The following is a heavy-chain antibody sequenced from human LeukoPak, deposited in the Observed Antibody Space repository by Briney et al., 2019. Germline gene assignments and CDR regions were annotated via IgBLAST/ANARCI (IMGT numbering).Heavy chain of an antibody. V-gene: IGHV3-23*01. CDR2: LSGGSGQT. D-gene: IGHD3-16*01. CDR1: GFSFSSYA. J-gene: IGHJ5*02. Sequence: GGSLRLSCAASGFSFSSYAMYWVRQTPGKGLEWVSALSGGSGQTCYADTVKGRFTISRDNSKNTLYLQMNSLRAEDTAVYYCARVGSDWFDPWGQGTLVTVSS. CDR3: ARVGSDWFDP.